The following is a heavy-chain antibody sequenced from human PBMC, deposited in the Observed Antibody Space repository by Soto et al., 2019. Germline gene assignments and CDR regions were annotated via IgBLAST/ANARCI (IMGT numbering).Heavy chain of an antibody. V-gene: IGHV1-8*01. CDR2: MNPNSGNT. D-gene: IGHD6-6*01. CDR1: GYTFTSYD. J-gene: IGHJ6*03. CDR3: ARGPNEGIAARAYYYYYMDV. Sequence: QVQLVQSGAEVKKPGASVKVSCKASGYTFTSYDINWVRQATGQGLEWMGWMNPNSGNTGYAQKFQGRVTMTRNTSISTAYMELSSLRSEDTAVYYCARGPNEGIAARAYYYYYMDVWGKGTTVTVSS.